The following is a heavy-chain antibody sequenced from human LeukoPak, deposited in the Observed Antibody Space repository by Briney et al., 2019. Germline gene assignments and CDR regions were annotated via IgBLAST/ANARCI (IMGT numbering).Heavy chain of an antibody. J-gene: IGHJ4*02. CDR3: ARESETSGWYDY. D-gene: IGHD6-19*01. CDR2: ISGDGGST. V-gene: IGHV3-43*02. Sequence: GGSLRLSCGAPGFXFGNYAMHWVRQAPGKGLEWVSLISGDGGSTFYADSVKGRFTISRDNSKNSLSLQMSSLRSEDTALYYCARESETSGWYDYWGQGTLVTVSS. CDR1: GFXFGNYA.